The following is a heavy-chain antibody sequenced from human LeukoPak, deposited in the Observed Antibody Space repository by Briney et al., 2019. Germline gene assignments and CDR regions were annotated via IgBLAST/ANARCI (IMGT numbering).Heavy chain of an antibody. CDR1: GFTFSSYS. J-gene: IGHJ4*02. D-gene: IGHD6-19*01. CDR3: ARDHARSEGVAAYYFDY. Sequence: GGSLRLSCAASGFTFSSYSMNWVRQAPGKGLEWVSSISSSSSYIYYADSVKGRFTISRDNAKNSLYLQMNSLGAEDTAVYYCARDHARSEGVAAYYFDYWGQGTLVTVSS. V-gene: IGHV3-21*01. CDR2: ISSSSSYI.